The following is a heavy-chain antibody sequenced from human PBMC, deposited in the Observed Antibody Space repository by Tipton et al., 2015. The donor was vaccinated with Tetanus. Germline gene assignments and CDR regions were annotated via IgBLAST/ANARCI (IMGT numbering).Heavy chain of an antibody. D-gene: IGHD2-15*01. CDR2: SWYDGTDQ. CDR1: GFIFRSYG. V-gene: IGHV3-33*01. Sequence: SGFIFRSYGIHWVRQAPGKGLEWVAVSWYDGTDQYYADSVKGRFTLSRDKSKNTLYLQRNSLRAEDTALYYCAREADCSGGSCFSGDFDNWGQGTQVTVSS. CDR3: AREADCSGGSCFSGDFDN. J-gene: IGHJ4*02.